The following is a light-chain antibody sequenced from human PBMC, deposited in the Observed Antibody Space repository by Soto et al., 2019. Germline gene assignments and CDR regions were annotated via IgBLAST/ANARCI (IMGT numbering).Light chain of an antibody. CDR3: SSYGGSNNYV. V-gene: IGLV2-8*01. J-gene: IGLJ1*01. CDR2: EVS. CDR1: SSDVGGYDY. Sequence: QSVLTQPPSASGSPGQSVTISCTGTSSDVGGYDYVSWYQQYPGKAPKLMIYEVSMRPSGVPDRFSGSKSGNTASLTVSGLQAEDEADYYCSSYGGSNNYVFGTGTKLTVL.